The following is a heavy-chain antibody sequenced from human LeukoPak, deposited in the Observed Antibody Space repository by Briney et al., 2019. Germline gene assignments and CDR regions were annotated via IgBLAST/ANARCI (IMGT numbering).Heavy chain of an antibody. CDR3: ARDSSVTAAPIDY. J-gene: IGHJ4*02. CDR2: ISSSSSTI. D-gene: IGHD2-2*01. CDR1: GFTFSSYS. V-gene: IGHV3-48*01. Sequence: GGSLRLSCAAPGFTFSSYSMNWVRKAPGKGLEWVSYISSSSSTIYYADSLKGRFTISRDDAENSLYLQMNSLRAEDTAVYYCARDSSVTAAPIDYWGQGTLVTVSS.